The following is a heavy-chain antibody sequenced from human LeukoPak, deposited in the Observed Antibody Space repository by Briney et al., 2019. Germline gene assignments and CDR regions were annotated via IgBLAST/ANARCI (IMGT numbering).Heavy chain of an antibody. CDR2: ISAYNGNT. CDR1: GYTFTSYG. Sequence: ASVKLSCKASGYTFTSYGISWVRQAPGQGLEWMGWISAYNGNTNYAQKLQGRVTMTTDTSTSTAYMELRSLRSDDTAVYYCARDRGYYYDSSGLDYWGQGTLVTVSS. D-gene: IGHD3-22*01. V-gene: IGHV1-18*01. CDR3: ARDRGYYYDSSGLDY. J-gene: IGHJ4*02.